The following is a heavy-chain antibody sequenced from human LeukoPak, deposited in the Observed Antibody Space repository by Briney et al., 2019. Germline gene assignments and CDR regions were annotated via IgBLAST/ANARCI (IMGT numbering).Heavy chain of an antibody. CDR2: INHSGST. Sequence: SETLSLTCAVYGGSFSGYYWSWIRQPPGKGLEWIGEINHSGSTNYNPSLKSRVTISVDTSKNQFSLKLSSVTAADTAVYYCARHGRRLLWFGESKRQKYYFDYWGQGTLVTVSS. D-gene: IGHD3-10*01. CDR1: GGSFSGYY. CDR3: ARHGRRLLWFGESKRQKYYFDY. V-gene: IGHV4-34*01. J-gene: IGHJ4*02.